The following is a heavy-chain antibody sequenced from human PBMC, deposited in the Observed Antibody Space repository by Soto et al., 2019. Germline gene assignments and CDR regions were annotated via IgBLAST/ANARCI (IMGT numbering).Heavy chain of an antibody. D-gene: IGHD2-2*01. J-gene: IGHJ6*02. CDR3: AKQQWCSSTSCRRGMDV. V-gene: IGHV3-30*18. CDR1: GFTFSSHG. Sequence: QVQLVESGGGVVQPGGSLRLSCGDSGFTFSSHGMQWVRQAPGKGLEWVAGISYDGSKEYYVASVKGRFTISRDNSKNTLYLQMNSLRAEATAVYYCAKQQWCSSTSCRRGMDVWGQGTTLTVSS. CDR2: ISYDGSKE.